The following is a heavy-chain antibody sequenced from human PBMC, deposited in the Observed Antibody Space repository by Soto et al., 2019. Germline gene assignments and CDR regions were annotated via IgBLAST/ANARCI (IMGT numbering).Heavy chain of an antibody. CDR1: GGSFSGYY. CDR3: ARLKAGTDYYYGMDV. J-gene: IGHJ6*02. V-gene: IGHV4-34*01. D-gene: IGHD6-13*01. Sequence: LSLTCAVYGGSFSGYYWSWIRQPPGKGLEWIGEINHSGSTNYNPSLKSRVTISVDTSKNQFSLKLSSVTAADTAVYYCARLKAGTDYYYGMDVWGQGTTVTVSS. CDR2: INHSGST.